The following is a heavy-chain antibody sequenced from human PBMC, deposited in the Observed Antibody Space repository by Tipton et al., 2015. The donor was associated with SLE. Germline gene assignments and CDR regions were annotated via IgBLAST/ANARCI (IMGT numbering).Heavy chain of an antibody. CDR3: GRARVGMGYVFDI. Sequence: TLSLTCTVSGASISSLYWGWIRQPPGKGLEWIGCVHYRGNTNYNPSLGGRVTVSVDTSKNQFSLRLTSVAAADTALYYCGRARVGMGYVFDIWGQGTXVTVSS. CDR1: GASISSLY. D-gene: IGHD5-24*01. J-gene: IGHJ3*02. V-gene: IGHV4-59*08. CDR2: VHYRGNT.